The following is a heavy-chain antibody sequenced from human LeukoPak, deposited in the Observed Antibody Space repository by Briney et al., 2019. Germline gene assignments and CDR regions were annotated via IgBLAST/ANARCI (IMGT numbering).Heavy chain of an antibody. J-gene: IGHJ6*03. V-gene: IGHV4-39*07. CDR3: ASEGVGGLWFGNSYYYYYYMDV. CDR2: IYYSGST. Sequence: PSETLSLTCTVSGGSISSSSYYWGWIRQPPGKGLEWIGSIYYSGSTYYNPSLKSRVTISVDTSKNQFSLKLSSVTAADTAVYYCASEGVGGLWFGNSYYYYYYMDVWGKGTTVTVSS. CDR1: GGSISSSSYY. D-gene: IGHD3-10*01.